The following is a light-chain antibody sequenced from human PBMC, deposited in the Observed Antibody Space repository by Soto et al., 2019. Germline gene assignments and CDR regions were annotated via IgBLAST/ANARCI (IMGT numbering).Light chain of an antibody. CDR2: GAS. CDR3: QQRSNWPPWT. CDR1: QSVSSSY. V-gene: IGKV3D-20*02. J-gene: IGKJ1*01. Sequence: EIVLTQSPGTLSLSPGERATPSFRASQSVSSSYLAWYQQKPGQAPRLLIYGASSRATGIPARFSGSGSGTDFTLTISSLEPEDFAVYYCQQRSNWPPWTFGQGTKVDIK.